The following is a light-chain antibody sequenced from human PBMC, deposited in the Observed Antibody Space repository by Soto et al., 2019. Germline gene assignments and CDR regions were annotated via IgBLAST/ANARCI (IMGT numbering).Light chain of an antibody. CDR2: DVS. CDR3: TTYTTSNTQV. J-gene: IGLJ3*02. CDR1: SSDIGTYNY. Sequence: QSALTQPASVSGSPGQSITISCTGTSSDIGTYNYVSWYQHRPGKVPKLMIYDVSYRPSGVSNRFTGSKSANTASLTISGLQDEDEADYYCTTYTTSNTQVFGGGTKVTVL. V-gene: IGLV2-14*01.